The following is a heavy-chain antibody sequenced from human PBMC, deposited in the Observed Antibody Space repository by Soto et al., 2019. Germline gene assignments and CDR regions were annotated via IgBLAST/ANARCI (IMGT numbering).Heavy chain of an antibody. V-gene: IGHV1-3*01. CDR1: GYTFTNYA. CDR3: ARARLVLRFFDWLPDY. Sequence: ASVKVSCKASGYTFTNYAMHWVRQAPGQSLEWLGWINAGNGDTTYSQKFQGRVTITRDTSASTAYMELSSLRSEDTAVYYCARARLVLRFFDWLPDYWGQGTLVTVSS. D-gene: IGHD3-9*01. CDR2: INAGNGDT. J-gene: IGHJ4*02.